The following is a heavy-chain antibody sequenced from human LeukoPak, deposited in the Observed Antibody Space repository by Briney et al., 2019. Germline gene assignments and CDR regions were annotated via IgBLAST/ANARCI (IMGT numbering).Heavy chain of an antibody. CDR1: GFSFSRYW. J-gene: IGHJ3*02. CDR3: VSAYASRGYRAFDI. Sequence: GGSLRLSCAVSGFSFSRYWMSWVRQAPGKGLEWVASIRQDGSAQHYVDSVKGRLTISRDNAKNSLYLQVNSLRAEDTAMYYCVSAYASRGYRAFDIWGQGTMVTAAS. CDR2: IRQDGSAQ. V-gene: IGHV3-7*02. D-gene: IGHD2-2*01.